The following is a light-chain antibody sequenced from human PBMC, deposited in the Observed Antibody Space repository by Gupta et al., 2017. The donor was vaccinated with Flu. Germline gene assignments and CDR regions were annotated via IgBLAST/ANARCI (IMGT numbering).Light chain of an antibody. Sequence: ASQVIGNELGWYQQKPGKAPKFLIYGASSLQSGVPSRFSGSGSGTDFTLTISSRQPEDFATYYCLQDSKYPRTFGQGTKLVNK. J-gene: IGKJ2*01. CDR1: QVIGNE. CDR3: LQDSKYPRT. CDR2: GAS. V-gene: IGKV1-6*01.